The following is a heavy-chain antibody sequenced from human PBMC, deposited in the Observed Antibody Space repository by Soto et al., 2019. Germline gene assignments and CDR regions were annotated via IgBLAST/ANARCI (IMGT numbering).Heavy chain of an antibody. Sequence: SETLSLTCTVSGGSVISGSHFWSWIRQPPGKGLEWIGYIYYSGSTKYNPSLKSRVTMSLDTSRKQFSLKVSSVTAADTAVYYCARDWRDYQYLDHWGQGALVTVSS. CDR1: GGSVISGSHF. D-gene: IGHD2-2*01. CDR3: ARDWRDYQYLDH. CDR2: IYYSGST. V-gene: IGHV4-61*01. J-gene: IGHJ4*02.